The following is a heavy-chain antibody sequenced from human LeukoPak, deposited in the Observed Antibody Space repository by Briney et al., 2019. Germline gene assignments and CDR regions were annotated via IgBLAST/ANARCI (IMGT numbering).Heavy chain of an antibody. CDR1: GGSFSGYY. D-gene: IGHD3-10*01. Sequence: SETLSLTYAVYGGSFSGYYWSWIRQPPGKGLEWIGEINHSGSTNYNPSLKSRVTISVDTSKNQFSLKLSSVTAADTAVYYCARDFGYYYGSGSYYQAFDYWGQGTLVTVSS. V-gene: IGHV4-34*01. J-gene: IGHJ4*02. CDR2: INHSGST. CDR3: ARDFGYYYGSGSYYQAFDY.